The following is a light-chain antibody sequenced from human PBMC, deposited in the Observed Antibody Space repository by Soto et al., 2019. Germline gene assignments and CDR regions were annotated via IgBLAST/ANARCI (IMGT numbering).Light chain of an antibody. V-gene: IGKV3-20*01. CDR1: QYINTR. CDR2: QTS. Sequence: EIVLTQSPATLSSFPGDRVTLSCRASQYINTRLAWYQHRPGQAPRLLIYQTSIRAAGIPDRFSGSGSGTDFTLTTSRLEPEDFAVYYCQQYGSSLWTFGQGTKVDIK. J-gene: IGKJ1*01. CDR3: QQYGSSLWT.